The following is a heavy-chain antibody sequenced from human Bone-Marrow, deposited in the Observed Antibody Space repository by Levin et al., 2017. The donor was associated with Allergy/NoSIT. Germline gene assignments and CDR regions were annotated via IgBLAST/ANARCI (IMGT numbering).Heavy chain of an antibody. D-gene: IGHD5-24*01. CDR3: ARAPREAWLQP. V-gene: IGHV4-59*01. J-gene: IGHJ4*02. CDR2: IFHNGNT. Sequence: SETLSLTCDVSGTSISTYYWTWIRQSPGKGVEWIGNIFHNGNTNYNPSLKTRVTISADMSKRQFSLQLTSVTAADTAVYYCARAPREAWLQPWGPGTLVTVSS. CDR1: GTSISTYY.